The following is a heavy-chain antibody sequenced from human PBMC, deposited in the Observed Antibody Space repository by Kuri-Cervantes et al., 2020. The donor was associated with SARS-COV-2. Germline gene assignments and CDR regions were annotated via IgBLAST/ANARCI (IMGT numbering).Heavy chain of an antibody. V-gene: IGHV3-30*04. J-gene: IGHJ6*02. Sequence: GESLKISCAASGFTFSSYAMHWVRQAPGKGLEWVAVISYDGSNKYYADSVKGRFTISRDNSKNTLYLQMNSLRAEDTAVYYCAKEIDIVVVPAAHYYYGMDVWGQGTTVTVSS. CDR2: ISYDGSNK. CDR3: AKEIDIVVVPAAHYYYGMDV. D-gene: IGHD2-2*01. CDR1: GFTFSSYA.